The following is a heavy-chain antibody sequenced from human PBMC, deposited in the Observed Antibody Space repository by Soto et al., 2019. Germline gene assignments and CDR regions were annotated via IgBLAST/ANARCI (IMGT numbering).Heavy chain of an antibody. Sequence: PGGSLRLSCAASGFTFSSYGMHWVRQAPGKGLEWVAVISYDGSNKYYADSVKGRFTISRDNSKNTLYLQMNSLRADDTAVYYCAKDHRGSEWELPRGSFDYWGQGTLVTVSS. CDR1: GFTFSSYG. J-gene: IGHJ4*02. CDR2: ISYDGSNK. D-gene: IGHD1-26*01. V-gene: IGHV3-30*18. CDR3: AKDHRGSEWELPRGSFDY.